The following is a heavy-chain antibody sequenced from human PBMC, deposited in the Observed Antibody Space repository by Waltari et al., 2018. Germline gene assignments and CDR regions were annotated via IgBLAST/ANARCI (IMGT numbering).Heavy chain of an antibody. D-gene: IGHD1-1*01. J-gene: IGHJ4*02. CDR1: GFTFSSYS. CDR2: ISGSGGST. CDR3: AKDRAGTTYYFDY. V-gene: IGHV3-23*01. Sequence: EVQLLASGGGLVQPGGSLRLSCAASGFTFSSYSLSWVRPAPGKGLEWVSAISGSGGSTYYADSVKGRFTISRDNSKNTLYLQMNSLRAEDTAVYYCAKDRAGTTYYFDYWGQGTLVTVSS.